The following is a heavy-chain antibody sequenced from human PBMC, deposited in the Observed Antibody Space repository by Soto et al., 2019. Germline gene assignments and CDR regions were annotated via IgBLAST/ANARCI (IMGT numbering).Heavy chain of an antibody. J-gene: IGHJ4*02. Sequence: SETLSLTCAVYGGSFSGYYWSWIRQPPGKRLEWIGYISYSGSTDYNPSLKSRVTISGDTSKNQFSLKVSSVTAADTAVYYCARGTSWQLPFDYWGQGTLVTVS. D-gene: IGHD6-13*01. CDR1: GGSFSGYY. V-gene: IGHV4-59*01. CDR3: ARGTSWQLPFDY. CDR2: ISYSGST.